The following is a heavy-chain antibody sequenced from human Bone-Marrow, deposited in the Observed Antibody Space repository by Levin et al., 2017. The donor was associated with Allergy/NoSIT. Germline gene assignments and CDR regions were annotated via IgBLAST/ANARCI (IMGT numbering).Heavy chain of an antibody. J-gene: IGHJ4*02. CDR1: GFSLISSEMC. V-gene: IGHV2-70*01. Sequence: SGPTLVKPTQTLTLTCTFSGFSLISSEMCVSWIRQPPGKALEWLALFGWGDDEYYSTSLMNRLTISKDISKNQVVLRMTNMDPVDTAMYYCARIMKTGTGWNTVIQADYWGQGILVTVSS. CDR3: ARIMKTGTGWNTVIQADY. CDR2: FGWGDDE. D-gene: IGHD6-19*01.